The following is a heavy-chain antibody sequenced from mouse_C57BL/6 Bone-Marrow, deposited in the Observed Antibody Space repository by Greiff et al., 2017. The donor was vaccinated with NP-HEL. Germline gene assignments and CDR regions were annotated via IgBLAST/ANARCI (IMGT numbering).Heavy chain of an antibody. V-gene: IGHV1-15*01. CDR3: TRCWNAMDY. J-gene: IGHJ4*01. CDR2: IDPETGGT. CDR1: GYTFTDYE. Sequence: VQLQESGAELVRPGASVTLSCKASGYTFTDYEMHWVKQTPVHGLEWIGAIDPETGGTAYNQKFKGKAILTADKSSSTAYMELRSLTSEDSAVYYCTRCWNAMDYWGQGTSVTVSS.